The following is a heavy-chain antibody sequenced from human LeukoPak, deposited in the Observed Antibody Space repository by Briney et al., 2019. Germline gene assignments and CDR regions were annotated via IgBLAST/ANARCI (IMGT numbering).Heavy chain of an antibody. D-gene: IGHD1-26*01. Sequence: AGGSLRLSCAASGFTFSSYWMSWVRQAPGKGLEWVANIKQDGSEKYYVDSVKGRFTISRDNAKNSLYLQMNSLRAEDTAVYYCARDPLAIVGATGYWGQGTLVTVSS. CDR1: GFTFSSYW. J-gene: IGHJ4*02. CDR2: IKQDGSEK. V-gene: IGHV3-7*01. CDR3: ARDPLAIVGATGY.